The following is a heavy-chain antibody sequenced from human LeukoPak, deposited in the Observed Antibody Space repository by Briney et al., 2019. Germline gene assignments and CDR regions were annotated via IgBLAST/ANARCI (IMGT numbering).Heavy chain of an antibody. J-gene: IGHJ4*02. CDR3: AKVSSYYGSGSLDY. D-gene: IGHD3-10*01. CDR2: ISGSGGST. CDR1: GFTFSSYA. V-gene: IGHV3-23*01. Sequence: GGSLRLSCAASGFTFSSYAMSWVRQAPGKGLEWVSAISGSGGSTYYADSVKGRFTISRDNSKNTLYLQMNSLRAEDTAVYYCAKVSSYYGSGSLDYWGQGTLVTVSS.